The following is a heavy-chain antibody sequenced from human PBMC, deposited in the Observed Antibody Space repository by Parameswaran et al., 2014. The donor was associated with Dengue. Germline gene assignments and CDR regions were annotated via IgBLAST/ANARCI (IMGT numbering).Heavy chain of an antibody. Sequence: VRQAPGKGLEWIGYIYYSGSTNYNPSLKSRVTISVDTSKNQFSLKLSSVTAADTAVYYCARDRLAVAGIDYWGQGTLVTVSS. D-gene: IGHD6-19*01. CDR3: ARDRLAVAGIDY. CDR2: IYYSGST. V-gene: IGHV4-59*01. J-gene: IGHJ4*02.